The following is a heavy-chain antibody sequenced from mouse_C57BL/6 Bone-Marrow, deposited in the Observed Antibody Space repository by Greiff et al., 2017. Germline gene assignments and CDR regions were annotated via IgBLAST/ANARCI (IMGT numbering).Heavy chain of an antibody. Sequence: VESGGGLVQPGGSLKLSCAASGFTFSDYYMYWVRQTPEKRLEWVAYISNGGGSTYYPDTVKGRFTISRDNAKNTLYLQMSRLKSEDTAMYDCERQGGGLLGDYWGQGTTLTVAS. J-gene: IGHJ2*01. CDR2: ISNGGGST. CDR3: ERQGGGLLGDY. V-gene: IGHV5-12*01. CDR1: GFTFSDYY. D-gene: IGHD2-3*01.